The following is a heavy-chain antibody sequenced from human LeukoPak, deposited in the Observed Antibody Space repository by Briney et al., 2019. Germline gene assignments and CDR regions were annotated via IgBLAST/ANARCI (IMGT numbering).Heavy chain of an antibody. CDR3: ARSPSSSWYRYYMDV. V-gene: IGHV3-74*01. CDR1: GFTFSSYW. J-gene: IGHJ6*03. D-gene: IGHD6-13*01. CDR2: INTDGSST. Sequence: PGGSLRLSCAASGFTFSSYWMHWVRQAPGKGLVWVSRINTDGSSTSYADSVKGRFTISRDNAKNTLYLQMNSLRAEDTAVYYCARSPSSSWYRYYMDVWGKGTTVTVSS.